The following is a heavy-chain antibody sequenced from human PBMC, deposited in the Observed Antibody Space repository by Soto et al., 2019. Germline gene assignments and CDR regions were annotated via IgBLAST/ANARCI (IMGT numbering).Heavy chain of an antibody. J-gene: IGHJ5*02. Sequence: SETLSLTCTVSGGSISSYYLSWIRQPPGKGLEWIGYIYYSGSTNYNPSLKSRVTISVDTSKNQFSLKLSSVTAADTAVYYCARSYSSSPTGGFDPWGQGTLVTVSS. CDR1: GGSISSYY. V-gene: IGHV4-59*01. D-gene: IGHD6-6*01. CDR3: ARSYSSSPTGGFDP. CDR2: IYYSGST.